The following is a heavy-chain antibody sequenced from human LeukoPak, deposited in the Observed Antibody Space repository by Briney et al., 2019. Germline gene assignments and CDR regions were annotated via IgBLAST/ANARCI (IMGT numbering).Heavy chain of an antibody. CDR3: ARSEGKLTIFGVVINYFDY. CDR2: ISSSSSYI. Sequence: GGSLRLSCAASGFTFSSYIMNWVRQAPGKGLEWVSSISSSSSYIYYADSVKGRFTISRDNAKNSLYLQMNSLRAEDTAVYYCARSEGKLTIFGVVINYFDYWGQGTLVTVSS. CDR1: GFTFSSYI. V-gene: IGHV3-21*01. D-gene: IGHD3-3*01. J-gene: IGHJ4*02.